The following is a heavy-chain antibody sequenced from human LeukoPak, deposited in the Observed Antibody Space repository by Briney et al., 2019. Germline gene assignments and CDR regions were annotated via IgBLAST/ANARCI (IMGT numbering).Heavy chain of an antibody. Sequence: PGGSLRLSCIASGFTFDDYAMHWVRQAPGKGLEWVSGISWNSGRIGYADSVKGRFTISRDNAKNSLYLQMNSLRAEDTALYYCAKGPSMATIDYWGPGTLVTVSS. D-gene: IGHD5-24*01. CDR2: ISWNSGRI. CDR3: AKGPSMATIDY. J-gene: IGHJ4*02. V-gene: IGHV3-9*01. CDR1: GFTFDDYA.